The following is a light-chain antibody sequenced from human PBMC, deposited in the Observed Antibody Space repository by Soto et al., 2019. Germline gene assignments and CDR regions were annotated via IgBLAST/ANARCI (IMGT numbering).Light chain of an antibody. CDR3: QYFDFGDSRWT. CDR1: QSVSSRY. Sequence: ETVLTQSPGTLSLSPGERATLSCRASQSVSSRYLAGYQQRPAQAPRLLIYVASTRATGIPDRFSGSGSWTDFTLPVSRLEPEDFSVYCCQYFDFGDSRWTGGQGTKVEIK. V-gene: IGKV3-20*01. J-gene: IGKJ1*01. CDR2: VAS.